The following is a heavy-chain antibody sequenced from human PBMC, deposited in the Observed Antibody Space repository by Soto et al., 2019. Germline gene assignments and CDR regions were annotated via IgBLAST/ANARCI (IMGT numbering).Heavy chain of an antibody. Sequence: SETLSLTCTVSVGSINNYYWSWIRQPPGKGLEWIGYIYYSGSTNYNPSLKSRVTISVYTSKNQFSLKLSSVTAADTAVDYCARGWVLAVQFLQWFRWFEPRGQAAPLTGSS. V-gene: IGHV4-59*01. CDR2: IYYSGST. CDR1: VGSINNYY. CDR3: ARGWVLAVQFLQWFRWFEP. D-gene: IGHD3-3*01. J-gene: IGHJ5*02.